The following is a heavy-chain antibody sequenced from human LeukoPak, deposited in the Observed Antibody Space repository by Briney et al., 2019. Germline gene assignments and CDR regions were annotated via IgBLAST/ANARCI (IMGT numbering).Heavy chain of an antibody. D-gene: IGHD4-17*01. Sequence: ASVKVSCKASGYTFTSYYMHWVRQAPGQGLEWMGIINPSGGSTSYAQKFQGRVTMTRDTSTSTVYMELSSPRSEDTAVYYCARDLSAGGYGDYVRYYYGMDVWGQGTTVTVSS. CDR3: ARDLSAGGYGDYVRYYYGMDV. CDR2: INPSGGST. V-gene: IGHV1-46*01. J-gene: IGHJ6*02. CDR1: GYTFTSYY.